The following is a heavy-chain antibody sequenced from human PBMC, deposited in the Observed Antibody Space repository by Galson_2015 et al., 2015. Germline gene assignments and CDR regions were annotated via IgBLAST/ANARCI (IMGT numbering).Heavy chain of an antibody. J-gene: IGHJ4*02. V-gene: IGHV3-21*01. D-gene: IGHD3-10*01. CDR1: GFTFSSYT. CDR3: ARDILVLWSGELGTDDY. CDR2: ITSSGSCI. Sequence: SLRLSCAASGFTFSSYTIHWVRQAPGKGLEWVSSITSSGSCIYYADSVKGRFTISRDNAKNSLYLQMNSLRSEDTAVYYCARDILVLWSGELGTDDYGGPGTLGTASP.